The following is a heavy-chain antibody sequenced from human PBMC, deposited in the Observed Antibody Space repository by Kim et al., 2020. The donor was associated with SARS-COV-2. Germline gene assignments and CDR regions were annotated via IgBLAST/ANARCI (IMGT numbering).Heavy chain of an antibody. D-gene: IGHD2-2*01. V-gene: IGHV6-1*01. CDR3: ARGVSSTRTVDS. Sequence: EYAVSVRSRITINPDTSKNQVSLQLNSVTPEDTAIYYCARGVSSTRTVDSWGQGTLVTVSS. J-gene: IGHJ4*02.